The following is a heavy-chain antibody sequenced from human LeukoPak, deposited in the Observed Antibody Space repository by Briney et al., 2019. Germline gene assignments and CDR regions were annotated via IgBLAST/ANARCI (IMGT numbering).Heavy chain of an antibody. CDR1: GGSISSGGYF. D-gene: IGHD6-6*01. Sequence: PSQTLSLTCTVSGGSISSGGYFWTWIRQRPGKGLEWIGYIYYSGSTYYNPSLKSRVTISVDLSKNQFSLKLSSVTAADTAVYYCARAPYSSSSVDYWGQGTLVTVSS. J-gene: IGHJ4*02. CDR2: IYYSGST. V-gene: IGHV4-31*03. CDR3: ARAPYSSSSVDY.